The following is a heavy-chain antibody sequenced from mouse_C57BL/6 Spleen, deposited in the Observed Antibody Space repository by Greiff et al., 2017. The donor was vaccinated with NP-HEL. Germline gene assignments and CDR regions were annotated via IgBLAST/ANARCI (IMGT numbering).Heavy chain of an antibody. D-gene: IGHD2-4*01. CDR1: GYTFTDYN. V-gene: IGHV1-18*01. J-gene: IGHJ3*01. CDR2: INPNNGGT. Sequence: VQLQQSGPELVKPGASVKIPCKASGYTFTDYNMDWVKQSHGKSLEWIGDINPNNGGTIYNQKFKGKATLTVDKSSSTAYMELRSLTSEDTAVYYCARRAMYDYPFAYWGQGTLVTVSA. CDR3: ARRAMYDYPFAY.